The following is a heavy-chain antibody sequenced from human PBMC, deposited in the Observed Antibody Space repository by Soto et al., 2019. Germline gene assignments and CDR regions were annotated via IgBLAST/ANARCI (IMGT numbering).Heavy chain of an antibody. Sequence: PGGSLRLSCEGSGFTFGSYAMSWVRQAKGKGLEWVSTISGSGGSTYYADSVKGRFTISRDNSKNTLYLQMNSLRAEDTAVYYCAKDSYSTGWFIFDYWGQGTLVTVSS. CDR2: ISGSGGST. D-gene: IGHD6-19*01. CDR1: GFTFGSYA. V-gene: IGHV3-23*01. CDR3: AKDSYSTGWFIFDY. J-gene: IGHJ4*02.